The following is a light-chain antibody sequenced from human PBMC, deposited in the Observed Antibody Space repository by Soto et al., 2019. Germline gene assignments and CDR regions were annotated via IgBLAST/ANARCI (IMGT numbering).Light chain of an antibody. Sequence: AIQMPQSPSSLSASVGDRVTITCRASQGIRNDLDWFQQKPGKAPKLLIYAASNLQSGFPARFSGSGSGTDFTLTISSLQPEDFATYDWLQKYFYPFTFSTGTKVDSK. J-gene: IGKJ3*01. V-gene: IGKV1-6*01. CDR2: AAS. CDR1: QGIRND. CDR3: LQKYFYPFT.